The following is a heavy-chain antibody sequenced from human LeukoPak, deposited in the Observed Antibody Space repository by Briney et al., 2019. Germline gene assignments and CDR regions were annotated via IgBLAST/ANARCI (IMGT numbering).Heavy chain of an antibody. V-gene: IGHV3-7*01. CDR2: IKQDGSEK. Sequence: GGSLRLSCAASGFTFSSYWINWVRQASGKGLEWVANIKQDGSEKYYVDSVKGRFTISRDNAKNSLYLQMNSLRAEDTAVYYCAREGYPDAFDIWGQGTMVTVSS. CDR3: AREGYPDAFDI. CDR1: GFTFSSYW. D-gene: IGHD6-13*01. J-gene: IGHJ3*02.